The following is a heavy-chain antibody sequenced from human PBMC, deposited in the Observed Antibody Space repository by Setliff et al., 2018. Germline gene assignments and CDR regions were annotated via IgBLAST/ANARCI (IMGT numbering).Heavy chain of an antibody. D-gene: IGHD6-13*01. J-gene: IGHJ4*02. CDR3: ARGGKAADARKGLFEN. V-gene: IGHV1-46*01. CDR1: GYSFTSYY. CDR2: INPGGGSA. Sequence: VKVSCKASGYSFTSYYIHWVRQAPGQGLEWMEIINPGGGSASVVDNFQDRVTMTRDTSTSTVYLDLSSLRSEETAVYYCARGGKAADARKGLFENWGQGTLVTVAS.